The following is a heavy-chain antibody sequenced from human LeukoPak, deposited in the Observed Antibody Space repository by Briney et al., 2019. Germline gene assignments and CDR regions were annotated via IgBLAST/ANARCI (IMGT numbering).Heavy chain of an antibody. D-gene: IGHD6-19*01. CDR3: ARHGWLGVGGWY. V-gene: IGHV4-39*01. J-gene: IGHJ4*02. CDR1: GDSIRSYY. Sequence: SETLSLTCTVSGDSIRSYYWAWIRQPPGKGLEWIGSIYYSGSTYYNSSLKSRVTISVDTSKNQFSLELSSVTAADTAVYSCARHGWLGVGGWYWGQGTLVTVSS. CDR2: IYYSGST.